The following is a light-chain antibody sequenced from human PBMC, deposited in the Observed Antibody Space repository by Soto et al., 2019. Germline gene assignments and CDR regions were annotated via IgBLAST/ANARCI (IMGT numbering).Light chain of an antibody. J-gene: IGKJ2*01. Sequence: DIQMTQSPSTLSASVGDRVTITCRASQSISSWLAWYQQKPGKAPKLLIYKASSLERGLPSRFSGSGSGTEFTLTISSLQPDDFATYYCQQYNDYSPPYTFGQGTKLEIK. CDR2: KAS. CDR1: QSISSW. CDR3: QQYNDYSPPYT. V-gene: IGKV1-5*03.